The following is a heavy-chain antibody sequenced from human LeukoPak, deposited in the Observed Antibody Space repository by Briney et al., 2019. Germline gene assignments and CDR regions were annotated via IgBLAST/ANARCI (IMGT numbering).Heavy chain of an antibody. D-gene: IGHD3-22*01. CDR1: GFTFSSYE. V-gene: IGHV3-48*03. CDR3: AREREESYSGYDWTPSAYYYDSSGYLV. Sequence: PGGSLRLSCAASGFTFSSYEMNWVRQAPGKGLEWVSYISSSGSTIYYADSVKGRFTISRDNAKNSLYLQMNSLGAEDTAVYYCAREREESYSGYDWTPSAYYYDSSGYLVWGQGTLVTVSS. CDR2: ISSSGSTI. J-gene: IGHJ4*02.